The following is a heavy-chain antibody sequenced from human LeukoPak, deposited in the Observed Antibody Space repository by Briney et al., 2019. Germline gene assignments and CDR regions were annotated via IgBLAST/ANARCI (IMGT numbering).Heavy chain of an antibody. V-gene: IGHV3-33*08. J-gene: IGHJ6*02. CDR1: GFTFSSYG. Sequence: GRSLRLSCAASGFTFSSYGMHWVRQAPGKGLEWVAVIWYDGSNKYYADSVKGRFTISRDNSKNTLYLQMNSLRAADTAVYYCARDRTQYYYYYGMDVWGQGTTVTVSS. D-gene: IGHD1-14*01. CDR2: IWYDGSNK. CDR3: ARDRTQYYYYYGMDV.